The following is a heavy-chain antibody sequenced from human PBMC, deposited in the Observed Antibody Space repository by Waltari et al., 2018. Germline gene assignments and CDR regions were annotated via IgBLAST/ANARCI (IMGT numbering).Heavy chain of an antibody. J-gene: IGHJ4*02. D-gene: IGHD2-21*01. V-gene: IGHV4-59*01. CDR2: IHSSGGT. CDR1: GFSHSY. Sequence: QVQLQESGPGLVKPSETLSLTCSVSGFSHSYWSWIRQPPGKGLEWIAYIHSSGGTNYSPSLKSRVTISVDMSRNQFSLRVNSVTAADTAVYYCARVAYGGDPGRGWFDYWGQGTLVTVSS. CDR3: ARVAYGGDPGRGWFDY.